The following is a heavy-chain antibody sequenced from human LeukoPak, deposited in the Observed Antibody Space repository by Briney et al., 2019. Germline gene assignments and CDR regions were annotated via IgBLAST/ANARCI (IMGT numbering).Heavy chain of an antibody. CDR1: GGSISSGGYY. CDR2: IYHSGST. V-gene: IGHV4-30-2*01. J-gene: IGHJ4*02. D-gene: IGHD6-19*01. CDR3: AGSISYSSGWQPDY. Sequence: SQTLSLTCTVSGGSISSGGYYWSWIRQPPGKGLEWIGYIYHSGSTYYNPSLKSRVTISVDRSKNQFSLKLSSVTAADTAVYYCAGSISYSSGWQPDYWGQGTLVTVSS.